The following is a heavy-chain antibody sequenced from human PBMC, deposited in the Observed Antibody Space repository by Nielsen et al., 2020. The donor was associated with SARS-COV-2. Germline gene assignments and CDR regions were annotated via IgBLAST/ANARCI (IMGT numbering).Heavy chain of an antibody. CDR3: ARAQLEPREDRYGSGSLYYYYYGMDV. Sequence: ASVKVSCKASGYTFTSYSISWVRQAPGQGLEWMGWISAYNGNTNYAQKLQGRVTMTTDTSTSTAYMELRSLRSEDTAVYYCARAQLEPREDRYGSGSLYYYYYGMDVWGQGTTVTVSS. CDR1: GYTFTSYS. V-gene: IGHV1-18*01. D-gene: IGHD3-10*01. J-gene: IGHJ6*02. CDR2: ISAYNGNT.